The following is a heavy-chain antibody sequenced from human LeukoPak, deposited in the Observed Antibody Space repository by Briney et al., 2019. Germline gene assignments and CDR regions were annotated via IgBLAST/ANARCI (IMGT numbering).Heavy chain of an antibody. J-gene: IGHJ6*02. CDR3: ARDSGSYSFDYYYYYGMDV. CDR2: IYYSGST. CDR1: GGSINSYY. D-gene: IGHD1-26*01. V-gene: IGHV4-59*12. Sequence: SETLSLTCTVSGGSINSYYWSWIRQPPGKGLEWIGYIYYSGSTNYNPSLKSRVTISVDTSKNQFSLKLSSVTAADTAVYYCARDSGSYSFDYYYYYGMDVWGQGTTVTVSS.